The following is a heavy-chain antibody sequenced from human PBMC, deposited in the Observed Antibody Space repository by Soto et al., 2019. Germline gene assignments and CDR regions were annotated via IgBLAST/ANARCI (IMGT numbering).Heavy chain of an antibody. J-gene: IGHJ3*02. CDR3: AGDGYCGGYFYSAAFDI. D-gene: IGHD2-21*02. CDR1: GGSISSGGYH. CDR2: IHYTGST. V-gene: IGHV4-31*02. Sequence: QVQLQESGPGLVKPSQTLSLTCTVSGGSISSGGYHWSWIRQHPGKGLEWIGYIHYTGSTYYNPALKRRVTISGDTSKDQFSLKLSSVTAADTAVYYCAGDGYCGGYFYSAAFDILGQGTMGTVSS.